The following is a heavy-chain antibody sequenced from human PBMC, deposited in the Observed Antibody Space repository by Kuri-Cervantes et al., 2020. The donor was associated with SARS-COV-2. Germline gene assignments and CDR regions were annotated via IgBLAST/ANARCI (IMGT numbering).Heavy chain of an antibody. V-gene: IGHV3-73*01. CDR3: TTLIDY. CDR1: GFLFSASA. J-gene: IGHJ4*02. CDR2: VRGKANNYAT. Sequence: GASLKISCEVSGFLFSASAFHWVRQASGKGLEWVGRVRGKANNYATAYAASVKGRFTISRDDSKNMAYLQMTSLKTEDTAVYYCTTLIDYWGQGALVTVSS.